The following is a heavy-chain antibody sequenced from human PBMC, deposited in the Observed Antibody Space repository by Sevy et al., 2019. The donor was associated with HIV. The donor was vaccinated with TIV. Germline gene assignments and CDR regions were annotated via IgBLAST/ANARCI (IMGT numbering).Heavy chain of an antibody. CDR2: INHSGST. V-gene: IGHV4-34*01. CDR1: GGSFSGYY. D-gene: IGHD3-22*01. Sequence: SETLSLTCAVYGGSFSGYYWSWIRQPPGKGLEWIGEINHSGSTNYNPSLKSRVTISVDTSKNQFSLKLSSVTAAGTAVYYCARVVPGDSSGYFDYWGQGTLVTVSS. J-gene: IGHJ4*02. CDR3: ARVVPGDSSGYFDY.